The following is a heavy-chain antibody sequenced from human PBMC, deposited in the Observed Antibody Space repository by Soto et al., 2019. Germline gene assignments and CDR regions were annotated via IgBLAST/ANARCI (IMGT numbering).Heavy chain of an antibody. V-gene: IGHV3-15*07. CDR3: TTWPSSYYYGMDV. CDR1: GFTFSNAW. Sequence: GSLRLSCAASGFTFSNAWMNWVRQAPGKGLEWVGRIKSKTDGGTTDYAAPVKGRFTISRDDSKNTLYLQMNSLKTEDTAVYYCTTWPSSYYYGMDVWGQGTTVTVSS. J-gene: IGHJ6*02. CDR2: IKSKTDGGTT.